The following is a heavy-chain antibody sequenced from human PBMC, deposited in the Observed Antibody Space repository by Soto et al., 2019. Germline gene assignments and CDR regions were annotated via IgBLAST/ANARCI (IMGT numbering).Heavy chain of an antibody. CDR3: ARDAPGAAPY. J-gene: IGHJ4*02. CDR1: GGPVINGDSY. D-gene: IGHD6-13*01. V-gene: IGHV4-31*03. Sequence: QVQLQESGPGLVKPSQTLSLTCTVSGGPVINGDSYLNWIRQHPEKGLVWMGYINYRGTTNYNAALKSRILISVDTSKNQFSLRLTSVTAADTAVYYCARDAPGAAPYRGQGTLVTVSS. CDR2: INYRGTT.